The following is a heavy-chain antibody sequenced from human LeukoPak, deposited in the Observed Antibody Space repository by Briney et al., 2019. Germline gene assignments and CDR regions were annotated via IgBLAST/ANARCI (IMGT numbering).Heavy chain of an antibody. D-gene: IGHD2-2*02. CDR3: ARDIPLASEEEGPNWFDP. J-gene: IGHJ5*02. Sequence: PGGSLRLSCAASGFTFSSYWMSWVRQAPGKGLEWVANIKQDGSEKYYVDSVKGRFTISRDNAKNSLYLQMNSLRAEDTAVYYCARDIPLASEEEGPNWFDPWGQGTLVTVSS. V-gene: IGHV3-7*03. CDR2: IKQDGSEK. CDR1: GFTFSSYW.